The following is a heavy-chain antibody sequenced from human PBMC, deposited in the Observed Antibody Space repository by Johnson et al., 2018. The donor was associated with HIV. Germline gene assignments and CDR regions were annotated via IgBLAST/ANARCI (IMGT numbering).Heavy chain of an antibody. CDR2: INWNGGST. J-gene: IGHJ3*02. V-gene: IGHV3-20*04. CDR1: GFTFDDYG. CDR3: VRGYYYDSGGYYDAFDI. D-gene: IGHD3-22*01. Sequence: EVQLMESGGGVVRPGGSLRLSCAASGFTFDDYGMSWVRQVAGKGLEWVSGINWNGGSTDYAASVKGRFTISRDNAKNSLYLQMNSLRAEDTALYYCVRGYYYDSGGYYDAFDIWGQGTMVTVSS.